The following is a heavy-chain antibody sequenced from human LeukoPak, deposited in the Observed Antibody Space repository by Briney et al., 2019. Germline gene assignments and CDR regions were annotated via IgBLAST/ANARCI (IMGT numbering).Heavy chain of an antibody. Sequence: SMKVSCKASGGTFSSYAITWVRQAPGQGLEWMGRIIPIFGTANYAQKFQGRVTITTDESTRTAYMELSSLRSEDTAVYYCARERPPGDSSSWFLEGYFDIWGQGSLVIVSS. CDR1: GGTFSSYA. CDR3: ARERPPGDSSSWFLEGYFDI. D-gene: IGHD6-13*01. CDR2: IIPIFGTA. V-gene: IGHV1-69*05. J-gene: IGHJ4*02.